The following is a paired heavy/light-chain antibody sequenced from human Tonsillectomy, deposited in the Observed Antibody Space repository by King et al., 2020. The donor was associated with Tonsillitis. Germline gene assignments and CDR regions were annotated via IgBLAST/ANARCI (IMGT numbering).Light chain of an antibody. CDR2: DAS. CDR1: QDISNY. J-gene: IGKJ5*01. Sequence: DIQMTQSPSSLSASVGDRVTITCQASQDISNYLNWYQQKPGKAPKLLIYDASNLETGVPSRFSGSGSGTDFTFTISSLQAEDIATYYCQQYHNVPLTFGQGTRLEIK. CDR3: QQYHNVPLT. V-gene: IGKV1-33*01.
Heavy chain of an antibody. CDR1: GYSFISYW. CDR2: IDPSDSYT. D-gene: IGHD4-17*01. Sequence: EVQLVQSGAEVKKPGESLRISCKGSGYSFISYWISWVRQMPGKGLEWMGRIDPSDSYTNYSPSFQGHVTISADKSINTAFLQWSSLKASDTAMYYCARHGRTRDYGDYGDFDYWGQGTLVTVSS. V-gene: IGHV5-10-1*03. J-gene: IGHJ4*02. CDR3: ARHGRTRDYGDYGDFDY.